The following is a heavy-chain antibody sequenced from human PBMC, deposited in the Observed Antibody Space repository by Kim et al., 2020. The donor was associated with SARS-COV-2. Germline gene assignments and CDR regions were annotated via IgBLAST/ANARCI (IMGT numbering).Heavy chain of an antibody. D-gene: IGHD3-10*01. V-gene: IGHV3-74*03. Sequence: GGSLRLSCAASGFLVSNYWMHWVRQPPGKGLVWVSRINNNGRDTTYADSVKGRFIISKDIVKNTLYLQMNSLRVEDTAKYYCVRDRGAPDAFDVWGQGTMVIVSS. CDR3: VRDRGAPDAFDV. J-gene: IGHJ3*01. CDR1: GFLVSNYW. CDR2: INNNGRDT.